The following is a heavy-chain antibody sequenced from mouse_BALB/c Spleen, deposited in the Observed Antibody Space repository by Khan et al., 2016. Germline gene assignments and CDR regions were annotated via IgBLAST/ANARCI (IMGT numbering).Heavy chain of an antibody. D-gene: IGHD1-1*01. V-gene: IGHV1-7*01. J-gene: IGHJ3*01. CDR2: INPNTGYT. CDR1: GYTFTDYW. CDR3: ARWSYYYGSSYGWFAY. Sequence: QVQLQQSGAELAKPGASVKMSCKASGYTFTDYWMHWVKQRPGQGLEWIGYINPNTGYTEYNQKLKEKATLTADKSSSTAYLQLSSLKSEDSAVYYCARWSYYYGSSYGWFAYWGQGTLVTVSA.